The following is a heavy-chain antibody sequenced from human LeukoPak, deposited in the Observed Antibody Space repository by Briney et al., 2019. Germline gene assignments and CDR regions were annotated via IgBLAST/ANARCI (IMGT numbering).Heavy chain of an antibody. CDR1: GFTFSSYD. J-gene: IGHJ4*02. Sequence: GGSLRLSCAASGFTFSSYDMHWVRHATGKGLEWVSAIGTAGDPYYPGSVKGRFTISRENAKNSLYLQMNSLRAGDTAVYYCARAVSSGWYFDYWGQGTLVTVSS. CDR2: IGTAGDP. V-gene: IGHV3-13*05. CDR3: ARAVSSGWYFDY. D-gene: IGHD6-19*01.